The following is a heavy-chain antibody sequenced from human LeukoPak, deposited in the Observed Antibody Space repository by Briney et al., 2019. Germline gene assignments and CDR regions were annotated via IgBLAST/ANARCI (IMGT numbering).Heavy chain of an antibody. D-gene: IGHD5-12*01. CDR2: IYPGDSDT. Sequence: GESLQISCQGSGSSFTSYWIGWVRQLPGKGLEWMGIIYPGDSDTRYSPSFQGQITISADKSISTAYLQWSSLKASDTAMYYCARQRPSGYDSNFDYWGQGTLVTVSS. CDR3: ARQRPSGYDSNFDY. CDR1: GSSFTSYW. J-gene: IGHJ4*02. V-gene: IGHV5-51*01.